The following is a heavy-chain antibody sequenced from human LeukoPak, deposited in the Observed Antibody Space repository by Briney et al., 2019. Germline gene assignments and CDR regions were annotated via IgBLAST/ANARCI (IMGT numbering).Heavy chain of an antibody. Sequence: ASVKVSCKASGYTFTSYGISWVRQAPGQGLEWMGWISAYNGNTNYAQKLQGRVTMTTDTSTSTAYMELRSLRSEDTAVYYCAREDSQAAAGEYYYYYYMDVWGKGTTVTVSS. J-gene: IGHJ6*03. CDR3: AREDSQAAAGEYYYYYYMDV. CDR2: ISAYNGNT. V-gene: IGHV1-18*01. D-gene: IGHD6-13*01. CDR1: GYTFTSYG.